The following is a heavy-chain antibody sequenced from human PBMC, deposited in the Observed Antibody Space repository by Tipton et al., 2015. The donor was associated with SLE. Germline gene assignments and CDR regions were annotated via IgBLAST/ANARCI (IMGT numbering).Heavy chain of an antibody. CDR2: INHSGST. V-gene: IGHV4-34*01. CDR3: AYSSGWLVEY. Sequence: TLSLTCAVYGGSFSGYYWSWIRQPPGKGLEWIGEINHSGSTNYNPSLKSRVTISVGTSKNQFSLKLSSVTAADTAVYYCAYSSGWLVEYWGQGTLVTVSS. CDR1: GGSFSGYY. J-gene: IGHJ4*02. D-gene: IGHD6-19*01.